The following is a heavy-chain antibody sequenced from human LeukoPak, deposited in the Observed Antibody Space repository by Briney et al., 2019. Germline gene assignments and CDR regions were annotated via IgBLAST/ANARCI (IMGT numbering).Heavy chain of an antibody. J-gene: IGHJ4*02. CDR3: ARGDYGGTLFSY. D-gene: IGHD4-23*01. CDR1: GASSSSYY. CDR2: IYYSGGP. V-gene: IGHV4-59*01. Sequence: SETLSLTCTVSGASSSSYYWSWIRQPPGKGLEWLGNIYYSGGPKYNPSLKGRLTISVDTSKNQFSLKLSSATAADTAVYYCARGDYGGTLFSYWGQGTLVTVSS.